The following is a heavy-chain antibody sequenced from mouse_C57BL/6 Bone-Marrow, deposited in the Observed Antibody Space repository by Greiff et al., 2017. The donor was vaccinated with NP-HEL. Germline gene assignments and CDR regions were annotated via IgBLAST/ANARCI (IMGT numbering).Heavy chain of an antibody. D-gene: IGHD1-1*01. CDR2: IDPSDSYT. Sequence: QVQLKQPGAELVKPGASVKLSCKASGYTFTSYWMQWVKQRPGQGLEWIGEIDPSDSYTNYNQKFKGKATLTVDTSSSTAYMQLSSLTSEDSAVYYCARSGSSPMDYWGQGTSVTVSS. CDR1: GYTFTSYW. CDR3: ARSGSSPMDY. J-gene: IGHJ4*01. V-gene: IGHV1-50*01.